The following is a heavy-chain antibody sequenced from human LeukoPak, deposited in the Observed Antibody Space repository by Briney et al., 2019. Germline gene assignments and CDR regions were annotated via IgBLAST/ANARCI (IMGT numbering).Heavy chain of an antibody. V-gene: IGHV3-30*02. D-gene: IGHD6-6*01. CDR2: IRYDGSDK. Sequence: GGSLRLSCAASGFTFSSYGIHWVRQAPGKGLERVAFIRYDGSDKYYAGSVKGRFTISRDNSKNTLYLQMNSLRAEDTAVYYCAKDRQLSRSSPYYYYMDVWGEGTTVTVSS. J-gene: IGHJ6*03. CDR1: GFTFSSYG. CDR3: AKDRQLSRSSPYYYYMDV.